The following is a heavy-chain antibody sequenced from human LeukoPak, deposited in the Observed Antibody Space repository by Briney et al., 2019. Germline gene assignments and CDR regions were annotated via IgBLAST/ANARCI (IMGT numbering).Heavy chain of an antibody. CDR2: ISSSSSYI. CDR1: GFTFSSYS. CDR3: AGDPSYGDFPFDY. D-gene: IGHD4-17*01. V-gene: IGHV3-21*01. Sequence: PGGSLRLSCAASGFTFSSYSMNWVRQAPGKGLEWVSSISSSSSYIYYADSVKGRFTISRDNAKNSLYLQMNSLRAEDTAVYYCAGDPSYGDFPFDYWGQGTLVTVSS. J-gene: IGHJ4*02.